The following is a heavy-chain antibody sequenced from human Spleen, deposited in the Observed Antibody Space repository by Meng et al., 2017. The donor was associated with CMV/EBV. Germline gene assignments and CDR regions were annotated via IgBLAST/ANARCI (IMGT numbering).Heavy chain of an antibody. CDR2: ITNTGANT. Sequence: GESLKISCAASGFTFSSYAMTWVRQAPGQGLEWVSTITNTGANTYYADSVRGRFTISRDNSNNTLYLRMNSLRAEDTAVYYCAKGHIVVVPPALDYWGQGTLVTVSS. CDR3: AKGHIVVVPPALDY. V-gene: IGHV3-23*01. D-gene: IGHD2-2*01. J-gene: IGHJ4*02. CDR1: GFTFSSYA.